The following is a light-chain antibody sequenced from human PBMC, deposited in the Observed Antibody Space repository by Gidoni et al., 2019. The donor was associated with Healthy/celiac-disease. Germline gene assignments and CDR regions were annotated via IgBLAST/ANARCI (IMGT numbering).Light chain of an antibody. CDR3: QQYNNSPHT. V-gene: IGKV3-15*01. CDR2: GSS. J-gene: IGKJ2*01. CDR1: QSVSSN. Sequence: EIVMTQSPATLSVSPGERATLSCRASQSVSSNLAWDQQKPGQAPRLLIYGSSTRAPGIPARFSGSGSGTEFTLTISSLQSEDFAVYSCQQYNNSPHTFGQGTKLEIK.